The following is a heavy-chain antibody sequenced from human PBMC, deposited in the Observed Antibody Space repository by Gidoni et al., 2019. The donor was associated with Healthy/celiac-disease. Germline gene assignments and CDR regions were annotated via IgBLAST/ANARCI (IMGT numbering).Heavy chain of an antibody. D-gene: IGHD4-17*01. CDR1: GGSISSSSYY. Sequence: QLQLQESGPGLVKPSETLSLTCTVSGGSISSSSYYWGWIRQPPGKGLEWIGSIYYSGSTYYNPSLKSRVTISVDTSKNQFSLKLSSVTAADTAVYYCARPDGNDYGDYVGGGGWFDPWGQGTLVTVSS. CDR2: IYYSGST. CDR3: ARPDGNDYGDYVGGGGWFDP. J-gene: IGHJ5*02. V-gene: IGHV4-39*01.